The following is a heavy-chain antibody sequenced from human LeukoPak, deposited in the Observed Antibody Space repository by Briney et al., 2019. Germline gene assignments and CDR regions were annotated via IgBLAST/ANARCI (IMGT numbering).Heavy chain of an antibody. CDR3: AKKLVMGPTGGFDP. CDR2: ITGSGGST. V-gene: IGHV3-23*01. D-gene: IGHD1-26*01. CDR1: GFTFISYT. Sequence: GGSLRLSCAASGFTFISYTMGWVRQAPGKGLEWVSTITGSGGSTSYADSVKGRFTISRDNSRSTLFLQMNSLRAEDTAVYYCAKKLVMGPTGGFDPWAREPWSPSPQ. J-gene: IGHJ5*02.